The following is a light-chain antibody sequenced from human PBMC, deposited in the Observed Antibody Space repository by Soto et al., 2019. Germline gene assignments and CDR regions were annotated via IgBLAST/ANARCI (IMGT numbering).Light chain of an antibody. J-gene: IGLJ1*01. Sequence: QSVLTQPPSVSAAPRQKVTISCSGSSSNIRNNYVSWYQQLPGTAPKLLIYDNNKRPSGIPDRFSGSESGTSATLGITGLQTGDEADYYCGTWDSSLSAYVFGTGTKV. V-gene: IGLV1-51*01. CDR3: GTWDSSLSAYV. CDR1: SSNIRNNY. CDR2: DNN.